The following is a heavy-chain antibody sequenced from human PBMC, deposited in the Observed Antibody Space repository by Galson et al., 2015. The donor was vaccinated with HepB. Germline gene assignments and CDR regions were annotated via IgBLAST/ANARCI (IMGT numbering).Heavy chain of an antibody. J-gene: IGHJ3*02. CDR3: ARDLGRFLEWFGDAFDI. D-gene: IGHD3-3*01. CDR2: ISAYNGNT. V-gene: IGHV1-18*01. Sequence: SVKVSCKASGYTFSSYNISWVRQAPGQGLEWMGWISAYNGNTDYAQKLQGRVTMTTDTSTSTAYMELRSLRSDDTAVYYCARDLGRFLEWFGDAFDIWGQGTMVTVSS. CDR1: GYTFSSYN.